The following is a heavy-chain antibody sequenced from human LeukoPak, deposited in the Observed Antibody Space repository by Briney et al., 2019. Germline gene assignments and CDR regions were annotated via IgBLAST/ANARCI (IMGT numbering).Heavy chain of an antibody. CDR3: AKDFSSGYYYFDY. CDR1: GFTFDDYA. V-gene: IGHV3-9*01. D-gene: IGHD3-22*01. J-gene: IGHJ4*02. CDR2: INWNSGSK. Sequence: GGSLRLSCAASGFTFDDYAIHWVRQAPGKVLEWVSGINWNSGSKHYADSVKGRFTISRDNAKNSLYLQMNSLRAEDTALYYCAKDFSSGYYYFDYWGQGTLVTVSS.